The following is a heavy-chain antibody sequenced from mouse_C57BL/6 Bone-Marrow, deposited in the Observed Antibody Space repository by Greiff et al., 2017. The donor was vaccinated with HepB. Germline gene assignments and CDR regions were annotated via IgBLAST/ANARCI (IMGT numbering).Heavy chain of an antibody. D-gene: IGHD2-1*01. V-gene: IGHV1-76*01. Sequence: VQLQQSGAELVRPGASVKLSCKASGYTFTDYYINWVKQRPGQGLEWIARIYPGSGNTYYNEKFKGKATLTAEKSSSTAYMQLSSLTSEDSAVYFCAREGAFYRRNFDYWGQGTTLTVSS. J-gene: IGHJ2*01. CDR2: IYPGSGNT. CDR1: GYTFTDYY. CDR3: AREGAFYRRNFDY.